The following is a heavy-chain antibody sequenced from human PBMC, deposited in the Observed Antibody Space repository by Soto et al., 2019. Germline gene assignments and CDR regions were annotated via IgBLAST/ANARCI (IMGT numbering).Heavy chain of an antibody. CDR2: IYYSGST. V-gene: IGHV4-39*01. Sequence: SETLSLTCTVSGGSISSSSYYWGWIRQPPGKGLEWIGSIYYSGSTYYNPSLKSRVTISVDTSKNQFSLKLSSVAAADTAVYYCARRGAAAGYYYYYYGMDVWGQGTTVTVSS. D-gene: IGHD6-13*01. CDR1: GGSISSSSYY. CDR3: ARRGAAAGYYYYYYGMDV. J-gene: IGHJ6*02.